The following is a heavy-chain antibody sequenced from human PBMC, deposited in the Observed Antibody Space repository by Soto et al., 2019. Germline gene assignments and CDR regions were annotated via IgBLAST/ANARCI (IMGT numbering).Heavy chain of an antibody. D-gene: IGHD6-13*01. CDR2: IIPILGIA. Sequence: QVQLVQSGAEVKKPGSSVKVSCKASGGTFSSYTISWVRQAPGQGLEWMGRIIPILGIANYAQKVQGRVTIXXDXPXXTAYMELRSLNTEDTAAYCCARTVHPLEQLAPFDSWGPGNLVTVSP. J-gene: IGHJ4*02. CDR1: GGTFSSYT. CDR3: ARTVHPLEQLAPFDS. V-gene: IGHV1-69*02.